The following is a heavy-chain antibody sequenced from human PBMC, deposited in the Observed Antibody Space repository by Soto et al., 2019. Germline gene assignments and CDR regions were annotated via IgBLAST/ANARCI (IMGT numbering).Heavy chain of an antibody. CDR2: INPNIGIT. CDR3: AREGGIYYGSGSYYPFDY. CDR1: GYTFTGCY. D-gene: IGHD3-10*01. Sequence: GASVKVSCKASGYTFTGCYMRWVRQAPGQGLEWMGWINPNIGITNYAQKFQGRVTITTDKSTSTAYMELSSLRSEDTAVYYCAREGGIYYGSGSYYPFDYWGQGTLVTVSS. J-gene: IGHJ4*02. V-gene: IGHV1-2*02.